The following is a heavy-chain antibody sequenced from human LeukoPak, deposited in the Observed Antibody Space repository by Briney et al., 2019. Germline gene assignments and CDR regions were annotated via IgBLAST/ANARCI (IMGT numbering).Heavy chain of an antibody. J-gene: IGHJ4*02. CDR2: ISSGSSTI. Sequence: GGSLRLSCAASGFTFSSYSMNWVRQAPGKGLEWVSYISSGSSTIYYVDSVKGRFTISRDNAKNSLYLQMNSLRAEDTAVYYCARVGSEDSSWYDYWGQGTLVTVSS. V-gene: IGHV3-48*04. D-gene: IGHD6-13*01. CDR1: GFTFSSYS. CDR3: ARVGSEDSSWYDY.